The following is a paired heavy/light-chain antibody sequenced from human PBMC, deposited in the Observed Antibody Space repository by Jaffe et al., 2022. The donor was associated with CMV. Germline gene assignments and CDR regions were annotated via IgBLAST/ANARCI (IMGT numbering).Light chain of an antibody. CDR2: GAS. V-gene: IGKV3-20*01. J-gene: IGKJ4*01. CDR1: QSVSSSY. CDR3: QQYGSSPRS. Sequence: EIVLTQSPGTLSLSPGERATLSCRASQSVSSSYLAWYQQKPGQAPRLLIYGASSRATGIPDRFSGSGSGTDFTLTISRLEPEDFAVYYCQQYGSSPRSFGGGTKVEIK.
Heavy chain of an antibody. CDR1: GGSFSGYY. CDR3: ARAARLTRVYYYDSSGYYWGY. J-gene: IGHJ4*02. V-gene: IGHV4-34*01. D-gene: IGHD3-22*01. Sequence: QVQLQQWGAGLLKPSETLSLTCAVYGGSFSGYYWSWIRQPPGKGLEWIGEINHSGSTNYNPSLKSRVTISVDTSKNQFSLKLSSVTAADTAVYYCARAARLTRVYYYDSSGYYWGYWGQGTLVTVSS. CDR2: INHSGST.